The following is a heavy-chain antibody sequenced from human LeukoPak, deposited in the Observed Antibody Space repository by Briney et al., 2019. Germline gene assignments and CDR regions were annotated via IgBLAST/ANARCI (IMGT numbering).Heavy chain of an antibody. Sequence: ASVKVSFKVSGYTLTELSMHWVRQAPGKGLEWMRGFDPEDGETIYAQKFQGRVTMTEDTSTDTAYMELSSLRSEDTAVYYCATYSSGGQHYYYYYGMDVWGQGTTVTGSS. CDR2: FDPEDGET. J-gene: IGHJ6*02. D-gene: IGHD6-25*01. CDR1: GYTLTELS. V-gene: IGHV1-24*01. CDR3: ATYSSGGQHYYYYYGMDV.